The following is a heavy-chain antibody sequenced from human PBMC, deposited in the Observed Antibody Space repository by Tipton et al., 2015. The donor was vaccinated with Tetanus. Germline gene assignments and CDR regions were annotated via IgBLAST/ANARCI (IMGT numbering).Heavy chain of an antibody. Sequence: SLRLSCAASGFTFSSYWMSWVRQAPGKGLMWVSRMNSDGSSTIYADSVKGRFTISRDNAKNTLFLQMSSLRAEDTAVYYCARGRLGRDYGMDVWGQGTTVTVSS. CDR2: MNSDGSST. D-gene: IGHD7-27*01. V-gene: IGHV3-74*01. CDR1: GFTFSSYW. J-gene: IGHJ6*02. CDR3: ARGRLGRDYGMDV.